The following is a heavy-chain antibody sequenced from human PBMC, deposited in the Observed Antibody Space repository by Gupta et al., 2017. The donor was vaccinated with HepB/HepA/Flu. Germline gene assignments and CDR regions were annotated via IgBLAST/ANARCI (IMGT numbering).Heavy chain of an antibody. D-gene: IGHD2-2*02. V-gene: IGHV3-23*04. J-gene: IGHJ3*01. Sequence: VDSGGDLAPPWASLRLNSSAFAITISVPATTWVPQDPRRGLEWVTAITGSVRTTFCSDSVRGRFTISRDNSKNTVYLQMNSLRVEDTAKYYCATRSRYTGLVGPNDLGAFDVWGQGTLVTVSS. CDR1: AITISVPA. CDR2: ITGSVRTT. CDR3: ATRSRYTGLVGPNDLGAFDV.